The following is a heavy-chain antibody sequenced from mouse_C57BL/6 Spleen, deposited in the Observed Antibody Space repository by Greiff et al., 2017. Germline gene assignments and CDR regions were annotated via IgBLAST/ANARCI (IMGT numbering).Heavy chain of an antibody. CDR2: IDPENGDT. CDR3: TTCSSVVLRPFDD. V-gene: IGHV14-4*01. CDR1: GFNFKDDY. J-gene: IGHJ2*01. Sequence: EVKLQESGAELVRPGASVKLSCTASGFNFKDDYMHWVKQRPEQGLEWIGWIDPENGDTDYASKFQGKATITADTSSNTAYLQLSSLTSEDTAVYYCTTCSSVVLRPFDDWGQGTTVTVSS. D-gene: IGHD1-3*01.